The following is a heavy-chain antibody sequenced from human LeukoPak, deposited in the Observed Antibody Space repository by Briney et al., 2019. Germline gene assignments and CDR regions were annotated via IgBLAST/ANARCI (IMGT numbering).Heavy chain of an antibody. CDR1: GFTVSSNY. D-gene: IGHD5-12*01. J-gene: IGHJ4*02. CDR3: ATRRGGYE. V-gene: IGHV3-23*01. CDR2: ISGSGGST. Sequence: GGSLRLSCAASGFTVSSNYMSWVRQAPGKGLEWVSAISGSGGSTYYADSVKGRFTISRDNSKNTLHLQMNSLRAEDTAVYYCATRRGGYEWGQGTLVTVSS.